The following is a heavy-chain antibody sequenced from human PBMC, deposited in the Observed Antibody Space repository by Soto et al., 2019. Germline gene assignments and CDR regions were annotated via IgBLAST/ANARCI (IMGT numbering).Heavy chain of an antibody. V-gene: IGHV3-23*01. CDR1: GITFSNYA. CDR3: PKMGVEMATITAYYGMDA. CDR2: ISGSGGST. J-gene: IGHJ6*01. Sequence: GGSLRLSCSASGITFSNYAMSWVRQAPGKGLEWVSAISGSGGSTYYADSVKGRFTISRDNSKNTLYLQMNSLRAEDTAVYYCPKMGVEMATITAYYGMDARGQGATRTVAS. D-gene: IGHD5-12*01.